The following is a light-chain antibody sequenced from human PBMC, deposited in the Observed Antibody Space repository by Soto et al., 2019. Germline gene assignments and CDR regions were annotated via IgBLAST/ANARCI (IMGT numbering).Light chain of an antibody. CDR1: QSISSN. Sequence: EIVMTQSPATLSVSPGERATLSCRASQSISSNLAWYQQKPGQAPRLLIYGASTRATGIPARFSGSGSGTEFTLTISSLQPEDFAAYYCQQYNNWPPKFTFGQGTKLEIK. V-gene: IGKV3-15*01. J-gene: IGKJ2*01. CDR3: QQYNNWPPKFT. CDR2: GAS.